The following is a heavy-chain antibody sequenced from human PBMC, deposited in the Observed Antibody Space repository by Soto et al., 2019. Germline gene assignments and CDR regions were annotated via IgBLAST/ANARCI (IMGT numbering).Heavy chain of an antibody. D-gene: IGHD2-2*02. Sequence: QVQLVQSGAEVKKPGASVKVSCKASGYTFTSYAMHWVRQAPGQRLEWMGWINAGNGNTKYSQKLQGRVTITRDTSASTAYMELSSLRSEDTAVYYCGRDATTGYCSSTSCYTIAAWYFDLWGRGTLVTVSS. J-gene: IGHJ2*01. V-gene: IGHV1-3*01. CDR1: GYTFTSYA. CDR2: INAGNGNT. CDR3: GRDATTGYCSSTSCYTIAAWYFDL.